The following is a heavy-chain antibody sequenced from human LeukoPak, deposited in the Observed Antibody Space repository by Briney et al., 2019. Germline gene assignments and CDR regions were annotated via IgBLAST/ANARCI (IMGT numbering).Heavy chain of an antibody. D-gene: IGHD3-10*01. V-gene: IGHV3-53*01. Sequence: GGSLRLSCAASGFTVSSNYMSWVRQAPGKGLEWVSVIYSGGSTYYADSENGRFTISRDNSKNTLYLQMNSLRAEDTAVYYCARGPYGSGSYWVDYWGQGTLVTVSS. CDR3: ARGPYGSGSYWVDY. CDR2: IYSGGST. CDR1: GFTVSSNY. J-gene: IGHJ4*02.